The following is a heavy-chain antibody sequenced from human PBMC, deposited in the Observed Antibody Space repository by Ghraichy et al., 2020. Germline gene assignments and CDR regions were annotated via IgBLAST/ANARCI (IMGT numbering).Heavy chain of an antibody. Sequence: GESLNISCAVSGFTFSSYWMTWVRQTPRKGLEWVANIKQNGSEKNYVDSVKGRFTISRDDAKNLLYLQMNSLRVEDTAMYYCATYSSFRGEWGQGTLVTVSS. D-gene: IGHD6-6*01. J-gene: IGHJ4*02. CDR3: ATYSSFRGE. CDR2: IKQNGSEK. V-gene: IGHV3-7*01. CDR1: GFTFSSYW.